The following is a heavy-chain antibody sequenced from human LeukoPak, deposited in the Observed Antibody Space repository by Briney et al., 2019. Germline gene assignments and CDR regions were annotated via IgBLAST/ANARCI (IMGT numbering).Heavy chain of an antibody. Sequence: ASVKVSCKTSGYTFTGYQVHWVRQAPGQGPEWMGWIDPNSGGTNFARQFQGRVTMTRDTSIGTAYMELSRLTSDDTAVYYCARDYYGSGTYSRDYWGQGTLVTVSS. J-gene: IGHJ4*02. CDR3: ARDYYGSGTYSRDY. V-gene: IGHV1-2*02. D-gene: IGHD3-10*01. CDR2: IDPNSGGT. CDR1: GYTFTGYQ.